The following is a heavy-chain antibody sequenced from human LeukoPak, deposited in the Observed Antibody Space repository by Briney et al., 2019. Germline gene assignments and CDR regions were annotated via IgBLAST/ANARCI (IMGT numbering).Heavy chain of an antibody. Sequence: SETLSLTCTVSGGSISSYYWSWIRQPAGKGLEWIGRIYTSGSTNYNPSLKSRVTISVDTSKNQFSLKLSSVTAADTAVYYCASIAAAALFDYWGQGTLVTVSS. J-gene: IGHJ4*02. D-gene: IGHD6-13*01. CDR3: ASIAAAALFDY. CDR2: IYTSGST. CDR1: GGSISSYY. V-gene: IGHV4-4*07.